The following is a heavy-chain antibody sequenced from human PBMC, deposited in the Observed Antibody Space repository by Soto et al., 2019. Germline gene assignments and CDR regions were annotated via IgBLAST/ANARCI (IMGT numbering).Heavy chain of an antibody. V-gene: IGHV4-30-4*01. CDR3: ATYYDSSGPTFDS. D-gene: IGHD3-22*01. CDR1: GGSISSGDHY. J-gene: IGHJ4*02. CDR2: IYYSGTT. Sequence: QVQLQESGPGLVKPSQTLSLTCTVSGGSISSGDHYWSWIRQPPGKGLEWIGYIYYSGTTYYNPPLKSRVTISVDTSKNQFSLRLSSVTAADTAVYYCATYYDSSGPTFDSWGQGTPVTVSS.